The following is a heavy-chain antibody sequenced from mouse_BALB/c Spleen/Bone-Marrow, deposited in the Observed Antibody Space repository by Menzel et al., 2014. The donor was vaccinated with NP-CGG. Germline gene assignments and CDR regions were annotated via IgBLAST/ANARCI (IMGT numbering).Heavy chain of an antibody. CDR1: GYTFTDHA. V-gene: IGHV1S137*01. Sequence: VQLQQSGAKLVRPGVSVKISCKGSGYTFTDHAIHWVKRSHAKSLEWIGVISGYYGDAIYNQKFKGKATMTVDKSSSTAYMELAKLTSEDSSIYYCARSGKVRNAIDYWGRGTSVTVSS. CDR3: ARSGKVRNAIDY. CDR2: ISGYYGDA. J-gene: IGHJ4*01.